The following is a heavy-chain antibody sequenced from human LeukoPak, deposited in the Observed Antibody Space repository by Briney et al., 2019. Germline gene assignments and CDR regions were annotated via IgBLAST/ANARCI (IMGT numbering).Heavy chain of an antibody. D-gene: IGHD2-15*01. CDR2: ISDSGSST. V-gene: IGHV3-23*01. J-gene: IGHJ4*02. CDR3: AKVVAWVDY. Sequence: PGGSLRLSCAASGFTFSSYGMSWVRQAPGKGLEWVSGISDSGSSTYYADSAKGRFTISRDNSKNTMYLQMNSLRAEDTAVYYCAKVVAWVDYWGQGTLVTVSS. CDR1: GFTFSSYG.